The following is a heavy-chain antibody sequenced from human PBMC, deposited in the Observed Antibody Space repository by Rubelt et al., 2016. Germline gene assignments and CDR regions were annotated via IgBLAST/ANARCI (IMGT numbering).Heavy chain of an antibody. Sequence: QLQLQESGPGLVKPSETLSLTCTVSGGSISSSSYYWGWIRQPPGKGLEWIGSIYYSGSTYYHPSLKSRVTISVDTPKNQFSLRLNSVTAADTAVYYWARVVPAAIGASHSFDYWGQGTLVTVSS. CDR2: IYYSGST. CDR3: ARVVPAAIGASHSFDY. D-gene: IGHD2-2*02. CDR1: GGSISSSSYY. J-gene: IGHJ4*02. V-gene: IGHV4-39*01.